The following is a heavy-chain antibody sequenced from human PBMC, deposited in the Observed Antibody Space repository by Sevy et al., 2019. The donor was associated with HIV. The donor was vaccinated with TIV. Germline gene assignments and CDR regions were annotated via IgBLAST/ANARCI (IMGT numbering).Heavy chain of an antibody. V-gene: IGHV1-2*02. J-gene: IGHJ4*02. D-gene: IGHD3-3*01. CDR2: INTNNGAT. CDR3: ARAPSVYEFLGL. CDR1: GYTFTDYY. Sequence: ASVKVSCKASGYTFTDYYIHWVRQAPGQGLECMGWINTNNGATNYAQKFQGRFTMTRDTSITTAYIDLSRLRSDDTAVYYCARAPSVYEFLGLWGQGTLVTVSS.